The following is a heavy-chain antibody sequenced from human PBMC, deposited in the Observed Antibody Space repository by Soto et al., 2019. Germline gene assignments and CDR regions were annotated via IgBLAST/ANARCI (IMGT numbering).Heavy chain of an antibody. J-gene: IGHJ4*02. CDR2: VSKGDYT. V-gene: IGHV3-21*01. CDR1: GFYFNNYG. D-gene: IGHD2-2*01. Sequence: PGGSLRLSCAVSGFYFNNYGINWVRQAPGKGLEWVSSVSKGDYTYYSDSVKGRFTISRDNAKNSVSLQMNSMRPEDTAVYYCAREDSIIIPAVSDFWGQGTLVTVSS. CDR3: AREDSIIIPAVSDF.